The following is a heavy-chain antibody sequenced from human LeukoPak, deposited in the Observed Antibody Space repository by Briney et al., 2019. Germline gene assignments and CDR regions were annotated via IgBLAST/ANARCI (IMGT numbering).Heavy chain of an antibody. J-gene: IGHJ6*03. V-gene: IGHV3-49*04. CDR1: GFTVSSNY. CDR2: IRSKAYGGTT. Sequence: GGSLRLSCAASGFTVSSNYMSWVRQAPGKGLEWVGFIRSKAYGGTTEYAASVKGRFTISRDDSKSIAYLQMNSLKTEDTAVYYCTRGEPYYYYYMDVWGKGTTVTVSS. CDR3: TRGEPYYYYYMDV. D-gene: IGHD1-14*01.